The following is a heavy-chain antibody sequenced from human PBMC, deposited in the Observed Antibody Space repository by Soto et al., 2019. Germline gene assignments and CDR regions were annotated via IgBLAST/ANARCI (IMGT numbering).Heavy chain of an antibody. D-gene: IGHD6-6*01. CDR1: GYTFTSYG. J-gene: IGHJ5*02. V-gene: IGHV1-18*01. CDR2: ISAYNGNT. CDR3: ARDHGTHRSPNNWFDP. Sequence: QVQLVQSGAEVKKPGASVKVSCKASGYTFTSYGISWVRQAPGQGLEWMGWISAYNGNTNYAPKIQGRVTMTTDTSTSTAYMELRSLRSDDTAVYYCARDHGTHRSPNNWFDPWGQGTLVTVSS.